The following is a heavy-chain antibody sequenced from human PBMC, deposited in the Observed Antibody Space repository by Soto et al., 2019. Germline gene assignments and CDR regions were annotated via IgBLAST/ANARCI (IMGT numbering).Heavy chain of an antibody. CDR3: AGLGAPVDRDDGLDF. Sequence: EVQLVESGGGLVQPGGSLRLSCVVSGFPLSGYWMSWVRQAPGKGLEWVANIKQDESEKYYVGSVRGRFTISRDNAKSSLFLQVDSVGAEGTAVYYCAGLGAPVDRDDGLDFWGRGTTVTVSS. D-gene: IGHD3-16*01. CDR2: IKQDESEK. J-gene: IGHJ6*02. V-gene: IGHV3-7*01. CDR1: GFPLSGYW.